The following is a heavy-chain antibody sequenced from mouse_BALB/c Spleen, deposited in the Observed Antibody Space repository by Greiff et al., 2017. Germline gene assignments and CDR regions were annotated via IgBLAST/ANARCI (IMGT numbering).Heavy chain of an antibody. CDR1: GFTFTDYY. CDR3: ARDIPSDYFDY. CDR2: IRNKANGYTT. J-gene: IGHJ2*01. Sequence: EVKLVESGGGLVQPGGSLRLSCATSGFTFTDYYMSWVRQPPGKALEWLGFIRNKANGYTTEYSASVKGRFTISRDNSQSILYLQMNTLRAEDSATYYCARDIPSDYFDYWGQGTTLTVSS. V-gene: IGHV7-3*02.